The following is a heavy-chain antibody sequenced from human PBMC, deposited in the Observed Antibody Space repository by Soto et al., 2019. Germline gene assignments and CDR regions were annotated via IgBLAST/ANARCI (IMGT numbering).Heavy chain of an antibody. Sequence: SETLSLTCTVSGGSISSSSYYWSWIRQPPGKGLEWIGYIYYSGSTNYNPSLKSRVTISVDTSKNQFSLKLSSVTAADTAVYYCARHIHGWTNYFDYWGQGTLVTVSS. D-gene: IGHD6-19*01. V-gene: IGHV4-61*05. CDR1: GGSISSSSYY. CDR2: IYYSGST. CDR3: ARHIHGWTNYFDY. J-gene: IGHJ4*02.